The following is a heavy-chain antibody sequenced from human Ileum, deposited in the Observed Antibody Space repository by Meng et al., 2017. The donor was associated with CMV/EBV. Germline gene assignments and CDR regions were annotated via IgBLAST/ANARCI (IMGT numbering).Heavy chain of an antibody. CDR1: GGSINDYY. CDR2: VYYSGST. V-gene: IGHV4-59*01. D-gene: IGHD6-19*01. J-gene: IGHJ4*02. CDR3: ARAPIGTSGWYSL. Sequence: SETLFLTCSVSGGSINDYYWAWIRQPPGKGLEWLGYVYYSGSTKYNPSLQSRVTISVDRSRNQFSLKLRSVTAADTAVYYCARAPIGTSGWYSLWGQGTLVTVSS.